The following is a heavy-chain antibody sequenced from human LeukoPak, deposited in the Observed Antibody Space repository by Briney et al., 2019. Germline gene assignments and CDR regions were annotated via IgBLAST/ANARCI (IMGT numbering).Heavy chain of an antibody. D-gene: IGHD2-2*01. V-gene: IGHV4-59*01. J-gene: IGHJ5*02. Sequence: SETLSLTCTVSGGSISSYYWSWIRQPPGKGLEWIGYIYYSGSTNYNPSLKSRVTISVDTSKNQFSLKLSSVTAADTAVYYCAARASYCSSTSCYSKYNWFDPWGQGTLVTVSS. CDR1: GGSISSYY. CDR3: AARASYCSSTSCYSKYNWFDP. CDR2: IYYSGST.